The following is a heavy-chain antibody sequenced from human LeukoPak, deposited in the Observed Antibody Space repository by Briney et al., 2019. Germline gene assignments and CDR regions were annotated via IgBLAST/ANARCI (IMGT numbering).Heavy chain of an antibody. D-gene: IGHD3-16*02. Sequence: GGSLRLSCAASAFTVSSNHMSWVRQAPGKGLEWVSLIYSGGGTYYADSVKGRFTISRDNSKNTLYLQMNSLRAEDAAVYYCARGPISSLAFDYWGQGTLVTVSS. J-gene: IGHJ4*02. CDR1: AFTVSSNH. CDR2: IYSGGGT. V-gene: IGHV3-66*01. CDR3: ARGPISSLAFDY.